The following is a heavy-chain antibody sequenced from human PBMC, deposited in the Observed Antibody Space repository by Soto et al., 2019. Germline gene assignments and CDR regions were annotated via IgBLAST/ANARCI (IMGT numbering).Heavy chain of an antibody. D-gene: IGHD2-2*01. Sequence: PGESLKISCKGSGYRFTNYWIGWVRQMPGKGLEWMGIIYPGDSDTRYSPSFQGQVTISADKSINTAYLQWSSLKASDTPMYYCARDYCSGTSCYGFDYWGQGTLVTVSS. V-gene: IGHV5-51*01. CDR2: IYPGDSDT. J-gene: IGHJ4*02. CDR3: ARDYCSGTSCYGFDY. CDR1: GYRFTNYW.